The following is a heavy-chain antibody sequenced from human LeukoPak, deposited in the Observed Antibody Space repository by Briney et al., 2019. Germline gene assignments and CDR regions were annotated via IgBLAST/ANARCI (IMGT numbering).Heavy chain of an antibody. D-gene: IGHD4-17*01. CDR3: AKGLYGDYVDY. CDR1: SFTFSSDA. Sequence: GRSLRLACAPSSFTFSSDAMSCVRQAPGEGLECVSAISSSGGSTYYADSVKGRFTISRDNSKNTLYLQMNSLRAEDTSVYYCAKGLYGDYVDYWGQGTLVTVSS. CDR2: ISSSGGST. V-gene: IGHV3-23*01. J-gene: IGHJ4*02.